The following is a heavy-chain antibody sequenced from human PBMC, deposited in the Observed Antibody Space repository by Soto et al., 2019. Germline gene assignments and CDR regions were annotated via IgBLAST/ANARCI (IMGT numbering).Heavy chain of an antibody. Sequence: QVPLVQSGAEVKKPGASVKLSCKASGYTFTSCGISWVRQAPGQGLVGMGWISASNGNTNYAQKLQGTVTITTDTSTSIAYIELRSLRSDDTAVYYCARDREQWLRSPHDSFDSWGQGTMVTVSS. CDR2: ISASNGNT. J-gene: IGHJ3*02. CDR3: ARDREQWLRSPHDSFDS. D-gene: IGHD5-12*01. V-gene: IGHV1-18*01. CDR1: GYTFTSCG.